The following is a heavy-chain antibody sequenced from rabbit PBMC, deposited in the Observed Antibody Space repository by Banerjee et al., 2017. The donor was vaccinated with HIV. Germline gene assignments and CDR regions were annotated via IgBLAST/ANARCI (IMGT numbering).Heavy chain of an antibody. Sequence: QQQLEESGGGLVKPGGTLTLTCKASGIDFSSSYYMCWVRQAPGKGLEWIACIYAGSSGSTYYASWAKGRFTISKTSSTTVTLQMTSLTAADTATYFCARDTYGGAVYLDLWGPGTLVTVS. CDR1: GIDFSSSYY. CDR2: IYAGSSGST. CDR3: ARDTYGGAVYLDL. D-gene: IGHD4-2*01. J-gene: IGHJ4*01. V-gene: IGHV1S45*01.